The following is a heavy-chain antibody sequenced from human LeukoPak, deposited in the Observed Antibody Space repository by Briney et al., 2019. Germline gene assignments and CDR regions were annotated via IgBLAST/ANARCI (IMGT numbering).Heavy chain of an antibody. V-gene: IGHV3-23*01. D-gene: IGHD3-10*01. Sequence: GGSLRLSCAASGFTFSSYAMSWVRQAPGKGLEWVSAISGSGGSTYYADSVKGRFTISRDNSKNTLYLHMSSLRAEDTAVYYCAKDPKSGFDYWGQGTLVTVSS. J-gene: IGHJ4*02. CDR2: ISGSGGST. CDR3: AKDPKSGFDY. CDR1: GFTFSSYA.